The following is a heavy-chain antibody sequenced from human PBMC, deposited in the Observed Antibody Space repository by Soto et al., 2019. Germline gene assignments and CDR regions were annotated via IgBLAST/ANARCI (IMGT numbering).Heavy chain of an antibody. CDR3: ARDLAAGYYCSGGSCYPRFDY. V-gene: IGHV4-61*01. CDR2: IYYSGST. Sequence: LETLSLTCSVSGGSVSSGSYYWSWIRQPPGKGLEWIGYIYYSGSTNYNPSLKSRVTISVDTSKNQFSLKLSSVTAADTAVYYCARDLAAGYYCSGGSCYPRFDYWGQGTLVTVSS. D-gene: IGHD2-15*01. J-gene: IGHJ4*02. CDR1: GGSVSSGSYY.